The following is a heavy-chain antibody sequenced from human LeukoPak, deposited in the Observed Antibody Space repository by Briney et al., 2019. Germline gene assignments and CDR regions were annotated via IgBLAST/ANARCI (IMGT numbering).Heavy chain of an antibody. CDR1: GYTFTGYY. J-gene: IGHJ4*02. CDR2: INPNSGGT. V-gene: IGHV1-2*02. D-gene: IGHD1-20*01. CDR3: LGGGDNSITGIFDY. Sequence: GASVKVSCKASGYTFTGYYMHWVRQAPGQGLEWMGWINPNSGGTNYAQKFQGRVTMTRDTSISTAYMELSRLRSDDTDVYYCLGGGDNSITGIFDYWGPGTLVTVSS.